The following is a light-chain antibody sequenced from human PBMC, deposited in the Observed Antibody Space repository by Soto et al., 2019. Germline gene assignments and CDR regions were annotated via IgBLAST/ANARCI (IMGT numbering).Light chain of an antibody. V-gene: IGKV1-5*03. CDR3: QHYYSYSEA. CDR2: KAS. Sequence: DIQMTQSPSTLSGSVGDRVTITCRASQTISSWLAWYQQKPGKAPKRLIYKASTLKSGVPSRFSGSGSGTEFTLTISSLQPDDFAAYYCQHYYSYSEAFGQGTKVELK. J-gene: IGKJ1*01. CDR1: QTISSW.